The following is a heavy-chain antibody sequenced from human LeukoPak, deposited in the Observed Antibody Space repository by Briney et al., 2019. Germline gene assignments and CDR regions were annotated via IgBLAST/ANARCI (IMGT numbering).Heavy chain of an antibody. CDR2: ISYDGSNK. Sequence: GRSLRLSCAASGFTFSSYAMHWVRQAPGKGLEWVAVISYDGSNKYYADSVKGRFTISRDNSKNTLYLQMNSLRAEDTAVYYCARGLSSSGLDYWGQGTLVTVSS. D-gene: IGHD6-19*01. CDR3: ARGLSSSGLDY. CDR1: GFTFSSYA. J-gene: IGHJ4*02. V-gene: IGHV3-30-3*01.